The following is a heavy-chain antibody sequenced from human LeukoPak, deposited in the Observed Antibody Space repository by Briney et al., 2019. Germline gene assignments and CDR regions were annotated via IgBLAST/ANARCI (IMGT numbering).Heavy chain of an antibody. CDR2: ISLRGLT. J-gene: IGHJ4*02. Sequence: SKTLSPTSGAPGGSISGTTWWSWVRKPPGQGLEWFGEISLRGLTNYNPSLRSRLTMSLDESKNQVSLNLTSVTAADTAVYYCSRESGPFSPFGFWGQGTLVSVHS. CDR1: GGSISGTTW. V-gene: IGHV4-4*02. D-gene: IGHD1-26*01. CDR3: SRESGPFSPFGF.